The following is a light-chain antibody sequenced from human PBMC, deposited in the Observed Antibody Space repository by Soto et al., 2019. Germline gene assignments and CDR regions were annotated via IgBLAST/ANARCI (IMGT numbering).Light chain of an antibody. Sequence: DLQMTQSPSSLSASVGDRVTITCRASQTLGSWLAWYQQKPGKAPKLLIYKASTLKSGVPSRFSGSGSVTEFTLTISSLQPDDFATYYCQRYNTYPWTFGQGTKVEVK. CDR1: QTLGSW. CDR3: QRYNTYPWT. CDR2: KAS. J-gene: IGKJ1*01. V-gene: IGKV1-5*03.